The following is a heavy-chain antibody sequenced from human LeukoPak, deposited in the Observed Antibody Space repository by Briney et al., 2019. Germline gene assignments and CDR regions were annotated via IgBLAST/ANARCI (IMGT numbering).Heavy chain of an antibody. CDR3: AGDWALDY. D-gene: IGHD3-16*01. V-gene: IGHV3-30-3*01. CDR1: GFTFSSYA. CDR2: ISYDGSNK. J-gene: IGHJ4*02. Sequence: GRSLRLSCAASGFTFSSYAMHWVRQAPGKGLEWVAVISYDGSNKYYADSVKGRFTISRDNAKNSLYLQMNSLRAEDTAVYYCAGDWALDYWGQGTLVTASS.